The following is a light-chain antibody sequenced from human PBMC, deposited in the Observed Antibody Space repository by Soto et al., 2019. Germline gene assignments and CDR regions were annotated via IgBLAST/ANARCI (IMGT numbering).Light chain of an antibody. J-gene: IGLJ2*01. CDR3: QSCDSSLSAHVV. V-gene: IGLV1-40*01. CDR2: VNS. Sequence: QPVLTQPPSVSGAPGQRVTISCTGSSSNIGAGYDVHWYQQLPGTAPKLLIYVNSNRPSGVPDRFSGSKSGTSASLTITGLQAEDEADYYCQSCDSSLSAHVVFGGGTKLTVL. CDR1: SSNIGAGYD.